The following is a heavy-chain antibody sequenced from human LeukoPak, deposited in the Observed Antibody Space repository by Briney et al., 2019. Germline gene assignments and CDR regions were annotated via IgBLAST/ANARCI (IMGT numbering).Heavy chain of an antibody. CDR2: INPNSGGT. V-gene: IGHV1-2*02. J-gene: IGHJ3*02. D-gene: IGHD1-1*01. CDR3: VRGSSWNLVAFDI. CDR1: GYTFTGYY. Sequence: GASVKVSCKASGYTFTGYYMHWVRQAPGQGLEWMGWINPNSGGTNYAQKFQGRVTMTRDTSISTAYMELSRLRSDDTAVYYCVRGSSWNLVAFDIWGQGTMVTVSS.